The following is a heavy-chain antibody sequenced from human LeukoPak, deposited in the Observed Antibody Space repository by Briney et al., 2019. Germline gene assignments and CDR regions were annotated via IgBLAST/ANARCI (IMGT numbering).Heavy chain of an antibody. D-gene: IGHD3-3*01. V-gene: IGHV3-48*02. Sequence: GSLRLSCAASGFTFSSYSMNWARQAPGKGLEWVSYLSSSNSIIYYADSVKGRFTISRDNAKDSLYLQMNSLRDEDTAVYYCARDAPYDFWSGYQSGYMDVWGKGTTVTVSS. CDR1: GFTFSSYS. CDR2: LSSSNSII. J-gene: IGHJ6*03. CDR3: ARDAPYDFWSGYQSGYMDV.